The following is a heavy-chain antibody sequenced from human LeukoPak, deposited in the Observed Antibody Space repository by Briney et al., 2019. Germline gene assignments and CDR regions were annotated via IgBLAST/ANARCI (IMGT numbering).Heavy chain of an antibody. Sequence: ASVKVSCTASGYTFTGYYMHWVRQAPGQGLEWLGWINPNSGGTNYAQKFQGRVTMTRDTSISTAYMELSRLRSDDTAVYYCARVETVDTAMVRSWYFDYWGQGTLVTVSS. CDR2: INPNSGGT. J-gene: IGHJ4*02. CDR3: ARVETVDTAMVRSWYFDY. V-gene: IGHV1-2*02. CDR1: GYTFTGYY. D-gene: IGHD5-18*01.